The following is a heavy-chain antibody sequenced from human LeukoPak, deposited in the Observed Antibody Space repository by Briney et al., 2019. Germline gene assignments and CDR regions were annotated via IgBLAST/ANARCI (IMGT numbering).Heavy chain of an antibody. CDR2: IFPIFGTA. D-gene: IGHD6-13*01. V-gene: IGHV1-69*05. CDR3: AKDRSRSSWYTTFYYYYGMDV. CDR1: GGTFSSYA. J-gene: IGHJ6*02. Sequence: SVKVSCKASGGTFSSYAISWVRQAPGQGLEWMGGIFPIFGTANYAQKFQGRVTITTDESTSTAYMELSSLRAEDTALYYCAKDRSRSSWYTTFYYYYGMDVWGQGTTVTVSS.